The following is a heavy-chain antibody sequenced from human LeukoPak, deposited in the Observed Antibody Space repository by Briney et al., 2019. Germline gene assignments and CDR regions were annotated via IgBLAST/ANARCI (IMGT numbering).Heavy chain of an antibody. D-gene: IGHD4-23*01. CDR3: ARATTVVSPAYYFDY. CDR1: GGTFSSYA. V-gene: IGHV1-69*06. CDR2: IIPIFGTA. J-gene: IGHJ4*02. Sequence: ASVKVSCKASGGTFSSYAISWVRQAPGQGLEWMGGIIPIFGTANYAQKFQGRVTITADKSTSTAYMELSSLRSEDTAVYYCARATTVVSPAYYFDYWGQGTLVTVSS.